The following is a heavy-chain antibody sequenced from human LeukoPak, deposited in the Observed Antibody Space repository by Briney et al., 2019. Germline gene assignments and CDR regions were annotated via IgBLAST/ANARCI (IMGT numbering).Heavy chain of an antibody. Sequence: GGSLRLSCAASGFTFSSYAMSWARQAPGKGLEWVSAISGSGGSTYYADSVKGRFTISRDNSKNTLYLQMNSLRAEDTAVYYCAKAEGYCSGGSCYSDFTYYYYYYMDVWGKGTTVTVSS. J-gene: IGHJ6*03. CDR3: AKAEGYCSGGSCYSDFTYYYYYYMDV. D-gene: IGHD2-15*01. V-gene: IGHV3-23*01. CDR2: ISGSGGST. CDR1: GFTFSSYA.